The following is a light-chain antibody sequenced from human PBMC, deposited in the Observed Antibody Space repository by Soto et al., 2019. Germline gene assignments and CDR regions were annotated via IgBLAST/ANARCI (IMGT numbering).Light chain of an antibody. V-gene: IGKV1-12*01. CDR2: GAS. CDR1: QAINTW. Sequence: DIQMTQSPSSVSASVGDRVTITCRASQAINTWLAWYQQKAGKAPKLLIYGASRLQSGVPSRFSGSGSGTEFTLTITRLDPEDFAVYFCQQYGPSPTFGQGTKVEIK. J-gene: IGKJ1*01. CDR3: QQYGPSPT.